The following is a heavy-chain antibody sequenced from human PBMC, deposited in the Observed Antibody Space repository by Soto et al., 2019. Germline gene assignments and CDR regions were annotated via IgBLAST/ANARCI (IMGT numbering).Heavy chain of an antibody. CDR2: IDGSGGIT. D-gene: IGHD3-10*01. V-gene: IGHV3-23*01. CDR1: GFTFGTTD. J-gene: IGHJ5*02. Sequence: GGCLELSSAASGFTFGTTDMSLVRQAPGEGLEWVSTIDGSGGITYYADSVKGRFTISRDNSRNTVYLQMNSLRGDDTALYYCVKNSGWFNTWGQGALVTVSS. CDR3: VKNSGWFNT.